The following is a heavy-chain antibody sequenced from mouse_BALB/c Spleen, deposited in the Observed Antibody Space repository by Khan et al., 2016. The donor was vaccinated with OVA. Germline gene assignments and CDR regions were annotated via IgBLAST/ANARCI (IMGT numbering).Heavy chain of an antibody. V-gene: IGHV5-12-2*01. CDR1: GFTFSSNT. J-gene: IGHJ4*01. D-gene: IGHD1-2*01. Sequence: EVGLVESGGGLVQPGGSLKLSCAASGFTFSSNTMSWVRQTPEKRLEWVAYITNGGGNTYYPDTVKGRFTISRDNAKNTLYLQMSSLKSEDTAMYYCAIIPTFITTALDYWGQGTSVTVSS. CDR3: AIIPTFITTALDY. CDR2: ITNGGGNT.